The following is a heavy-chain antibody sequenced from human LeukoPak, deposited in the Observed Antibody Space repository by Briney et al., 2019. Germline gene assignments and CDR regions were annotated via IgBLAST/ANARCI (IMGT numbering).Heavy chain of an antibody. CDR3: AREEANYYDSSGHDY. CDR2: ISAYNGNT. CDR1: GYTFTSYG. V-gene: IGHV1-18*01. D-gene: IGHD3-22*01. Sequence: APVKPSCKASGYTFTSYGISWVRQAPGQGLEWMGWISAYNGNTNYAQTLQGRVTMTTDTSTSTAYMELRSLRSDDTAVYYCAREEANYYDSSGHDYWGQGNLFTVSS. J-gene: IGHJ4*02.